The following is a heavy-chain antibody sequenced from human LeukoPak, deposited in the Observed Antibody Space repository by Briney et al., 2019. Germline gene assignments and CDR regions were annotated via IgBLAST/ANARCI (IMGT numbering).Heavy chain of an antibody. J-gene: IGHJ4*02. D-gene: IGHD2-15*01. CDR1: GFTFSSYT. Sequence: PGGSLRLSCAASGFTFSSYTMTWVRQAPGKGLEWVEVISYDGSNKYYADSVKGRFTICRDNSKNTLYLQMNSLRAEDTAVYYCATDQKYCSGGNCLAGSLDYWGQGTLVTVSS. CDR3: ATDQKYCSGGNCLAGSLDY. V-gene: IGHV3-30*03. CDR2: ISYDGSNK.